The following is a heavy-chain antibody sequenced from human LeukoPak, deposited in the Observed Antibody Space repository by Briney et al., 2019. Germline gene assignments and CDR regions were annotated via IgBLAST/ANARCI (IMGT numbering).Heavy chain of an antibody. CDR2: IWYDGSNK. CDR3: ARDQGCTSTNCYSLFFHY. D-gene: IGHD2-2*01. CDR1: GFTFSTYG. J-gene: IGHJ4*02. V-gene: IGHV3-33*01. Sequence: PGGSLRLSCAAPGFTFSTYGMHWVRQAPGKGLEWVALIWYDGSNKYYADSVKGRFTISRDNSKNMLYLQMNSLRAEDTAVYYCARDQGCTSTNCYSLFFHYWGQGTLVTVSS.